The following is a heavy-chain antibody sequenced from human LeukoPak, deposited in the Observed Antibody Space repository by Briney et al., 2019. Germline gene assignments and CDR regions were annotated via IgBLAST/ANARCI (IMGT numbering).Heavy chain of an antibody. CDR2: ISSSSSYI. J-gene: IGHJ4*02. CDR1: GFTFSSYS. D-gene: IGHD3-16*02. V-gene: IGHV3-21*01. CDR3: ARDLQMITFGGVIFC. Sequence: GGSLRLSCAASGFTFSSYSMNWVRQAPGKRLEWVSSISSSSSYIYYADSVKGRFTISRDNAKNSLYLQMNSLRAEDTAVYYCARDLQMITFGGVIFCWGQGTLVTVSS.